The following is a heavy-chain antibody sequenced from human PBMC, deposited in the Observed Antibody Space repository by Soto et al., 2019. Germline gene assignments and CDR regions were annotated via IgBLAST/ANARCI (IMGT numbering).Heavy chain of an antibody. D-gene: IGHD5-12*01. V-gene: IGHV4-34*01. CDR3: ARGLPRGYSGN. CDR1: GGSFSGYY. J-gene: IGHJ4*02. CDR2: INHSGST. Sequence: QVQLQQWGAGLLKPSETLSLTCAVYGGSFSGYYWSWIRQPPGKGLEWIGEINHSGSTNYNPSLKSRVTISVDTSENQFSLKLSSVTAADTAVYYCARGLPRGYSGNWGQGTLVTVSS.